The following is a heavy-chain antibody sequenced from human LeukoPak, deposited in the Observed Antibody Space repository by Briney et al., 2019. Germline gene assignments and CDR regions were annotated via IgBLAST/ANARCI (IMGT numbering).Heavy chain of an antibody. Sequence: ASVKVSFKASGYPFTSYYVHWVRQAPGQGLEWMGTINPASGTTDNAPKFQGRVTMTRDMSTSTVYMQLRSLRSEDTAVYFCARGGAGTEDFWGQGTLVTVSS. CDR1: GYPFTSYY. CDR2: INPASGTT. D-gene: IGHD1-1*01. J-gene: IGHJ4*02. CDR3: ARGGAGTEDF. V-gene: IGHV1-46*01.